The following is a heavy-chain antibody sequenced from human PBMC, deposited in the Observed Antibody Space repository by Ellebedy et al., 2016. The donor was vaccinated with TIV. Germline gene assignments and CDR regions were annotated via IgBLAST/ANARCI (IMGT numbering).Heavy chain of an antibody. J-gene: IGHJ3*02. CDR3: ARDRGITMVRGMRGAIDI. D-gene: IGHD3-10*01. Sequence: SETLSLXXTVSGGSISSGDYYWSWIRQPPGKGLEWIGYIYYSGSTYYNPSLKSRVTISVDTSKNQFSLKLSSVTAADTAAYYCARDRGITMVRGMRGAIDIWGQGAMVTVSS. CDR1: GGSISSGDYY. CDR2: IYYSGST. V-gene: IGHV4-30-4*01.